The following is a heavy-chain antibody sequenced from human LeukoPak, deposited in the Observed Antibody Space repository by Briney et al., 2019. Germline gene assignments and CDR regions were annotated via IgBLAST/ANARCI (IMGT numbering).Heavy chain of an antibody. D-gene: IGHD5-18*01. V-gene: IGHV1-8*01. CDR3: ARTTEGGYIGYFYYYYMDV. CDR2: MHSTKNNA. Sequence: ASVKVSCKASGYTFSRYDINWVRQAAGQGLEWMGWMHSTKNNAGSALKFQDRVTLTRNTSITTVYMELTNLSLADTAVYYCARTTEGGYIGYFYYYYMDVWGKGTTVTISS. CDR1: GYTFSRYD. J-gene: IGHJ6*03.